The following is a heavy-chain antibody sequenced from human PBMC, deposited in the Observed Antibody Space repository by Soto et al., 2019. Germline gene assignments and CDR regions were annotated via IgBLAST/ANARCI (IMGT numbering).Heavy chain of an antibody. Sequence: HLVQSGPEGKQPGASVTVSCKTSGDTFTNFGLSWVRQAPGQGLEWRGWIATDTRSKNYAQEFPGRLSLTTDTSMRTAYMGLKSLGYDDTAVYYCARVLRGVVNWFDPWGQGTLVTVSS. J-gene: IGHJ5*02. D-gene: IGHD3-10*01. CDR3: ARVLRGVVNWFDP. V-gene: IGHV1-18*01. CDR2: IATDTRSK. CDR1: GDTFTNFG.